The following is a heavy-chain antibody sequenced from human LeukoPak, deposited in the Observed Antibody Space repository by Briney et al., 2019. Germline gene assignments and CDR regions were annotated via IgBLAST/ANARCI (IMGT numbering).Heavy chain of an antibody. Sequence: SETLSLTCTVSGGSLSSYYWSWIRQPPGKGLEWIGDIYYSGSTNYNPSLKSRVTISVDTSKNQFSLKLSSVTAADTAVYYCARLGYCSGGSCYPGFDYWGQGTLVTVSS. D-gene: IGHD2-15*01. V-gene: IGHV4-59*01. J-gene: IGHJ4*02. CDR1: GGSLSSYY. CDR2: IYYSGST. CDR3: ARLGYCSGGSCYPGFDY.